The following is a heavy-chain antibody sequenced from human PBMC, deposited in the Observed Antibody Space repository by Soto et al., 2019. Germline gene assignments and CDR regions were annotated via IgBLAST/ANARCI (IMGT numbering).Heavy chain of an antibody. Sequence: QVQLVESGGGVVQPGRSLRLSCAASGFTFSSYGMHWVRQAPGKGLEWVAVIWYDGSNKYYADSVKGRFTISRDNSKNTLYQQMNSLRAEDTAVYYCARDLLGYSNRYGMDVWGQGTTVTVSS. CDR3: ARDLLGYSNRYGMDV. CDR1: GFTFSSYG. D-gene: IGHD4-4*01. CDR2: IWYDGSNK. J-gene: IGHJ6*02. V-gene: IGHV3-33*01.